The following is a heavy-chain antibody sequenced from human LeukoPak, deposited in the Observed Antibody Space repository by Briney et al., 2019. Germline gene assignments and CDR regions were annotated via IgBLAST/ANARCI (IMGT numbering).Heavy chain of an antibody. D-gene: IGHD1-26*01. J-gene: IGHJ4*02. CDR3: ARFNSGSYQHYFDY. V-gene: IGHV4-39*07. CDR2: IYYSGST. CDR1: GGSISSSSYY. Sequence: SETLSLTCTVSGGSISSSSYYWGWIRQPPGKGLEWIGSIYYSGSTYYNPSLKSRVTISVDTSKNQFSLKLSSVTAADTAVYYCARFNSGSYQHYFDYWGQGTLVTVSS.